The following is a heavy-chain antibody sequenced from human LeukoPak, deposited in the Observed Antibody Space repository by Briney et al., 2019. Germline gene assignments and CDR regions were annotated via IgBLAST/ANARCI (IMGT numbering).Heavy chain of an antibody. CDR3: ARAAVVVPAAIGYNWFDP. CDR2: ISGSGGAT. V-gene: IGHV3-23*01. D-gene: IGHD2-2*02. J-gene: IGHJ5*02. CDR1: GITLSNYG. Sequence: GGSLRLSCAVSGITLSNYGMSWVRQAPREGLEWVAGISGSGGATNYADSVKGRFTISRDNPKNTLYLQMNSLRVEDTAVYFCARAAVVVPAAIGYNWFDPWGQGTLVTVSS.